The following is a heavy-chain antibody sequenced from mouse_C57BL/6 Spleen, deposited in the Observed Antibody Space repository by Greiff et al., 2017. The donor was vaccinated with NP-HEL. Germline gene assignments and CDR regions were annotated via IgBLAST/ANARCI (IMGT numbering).Heavy chain of an antibody. CDR3: ARKLGSSFWYFDV. CDR2: IDPSDSYT. D-gene: IGHD1-1*01. CDR1: GYTFTSYW. V-gene: IGHV1-50*01. J-gene: IGHJ1*03. Sequence: QVQLQQPGAELVKPGASVKLSCKASGYTFTSYWMQWVKQRPGQGLEWIGEIDPSDSYTNYNQKFKGKATLTVDTSSSTAYMQLSSLTSEDSAVYYCARKLGSSFWYFDVWGTGTTVTGSS.